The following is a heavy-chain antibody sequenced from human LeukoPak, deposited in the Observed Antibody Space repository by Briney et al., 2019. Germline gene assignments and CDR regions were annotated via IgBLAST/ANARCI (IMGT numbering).Heavy chain of an antibody. J-gene: IGHJ6*03. V-gene: IGHV4-4*02. Sequence: GSLRLSCAASGFTFSDAWMSWVRQPPGKGLEWIGSIYYSGSTYYNPSLKSRVTISVDTSKNQFSLKLSSVTAADTAVYYCASPRYYYYYMDVWGKGTTVTVSS. CDR2: IYYSGST. CDR1: GFTFSDAW. CDR3: ASPRYYYYYMDV.